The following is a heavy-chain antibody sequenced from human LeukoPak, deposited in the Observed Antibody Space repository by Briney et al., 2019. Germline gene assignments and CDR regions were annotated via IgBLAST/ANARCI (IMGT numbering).Heavy chain of an antibody. J-gene: IGHJ4*02. CDR3: ARASIAVTGVFDY. CDR1: GATFSSFA. D-gene: IGHD6-19*01. Sequence: GSSVKVSCKASGATFSSFAISWGRQAPGQGLEWMGGIIPIFGTANYAQKFQGRVTITTDESTSTAYMELSSLRSEDTAVYYCARASIAVTGVFDYRGQGTLVTVSS. V-gene: IGHV1-69*05. CDR2: IIPIFGTA.